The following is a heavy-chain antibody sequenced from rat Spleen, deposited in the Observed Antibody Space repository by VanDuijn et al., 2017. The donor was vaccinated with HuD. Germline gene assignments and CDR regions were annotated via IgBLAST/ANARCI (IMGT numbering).Heavy chain of an antibody. V-gene: IGHV5-7*01. CDR1: GFTFSDYY. J-gene: IGHJ2*01. CDR3: ARRYYSALFDY. Sequence: EVQLVESGGGLVQPGRSLKLSCAASGFTFSDYYMAWVRQAPTKGLEWVASIIYDGSRTYYRDSVKGRFTISRDNAKSTLYLQMDSLRSEDTATYYCARRYYSALFDYWGQGVMVTVSS. D-gene: IGHD1-1*01. CDR2: IIYDGSRT.